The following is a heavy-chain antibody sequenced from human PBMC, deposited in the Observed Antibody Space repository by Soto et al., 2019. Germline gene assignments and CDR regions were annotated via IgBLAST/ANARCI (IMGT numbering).Heavy chain of an antibody. J-gene: IGHJ4*02. CDR2: ITRSSSTI. Sequence: GGSLRLSCAASGFTFSTYSMNWVRQAPGKGLEWVSYITRSSSTISYTDSVKGRFTISRDNAKNSLYLQMNSLRDEDTAVYYCAREVKGSGQYYFDYRGKGTLVTVST. CDR1: GFTFSTYS. V-gene: IGHV3-48*02. D-gene: IGHD3-10*01. CDR3: AREVKGSGQYYFDY.